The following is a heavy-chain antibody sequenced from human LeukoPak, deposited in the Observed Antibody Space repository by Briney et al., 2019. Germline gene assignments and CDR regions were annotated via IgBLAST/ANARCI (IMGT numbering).Heavy chain of an antibody. V-gene: IGHV1-18*01. D-gene: IGHD3-3*01. CDR1: GYTFTSYG. Sequence: ASVKVSCKASGYTFTSYGISWVRQAPGQGLEWMGWISAYNGNTNYAQKLQGRVTMATDTSTSTAYMELRSLRSDDTAVYYCARSYDFWSGYPDFDPWGQGTLVTVSS. CDR2: ISAYNGNT. J-gene: IGHJ5*02. CDR3: ARSYDFWSGYPDFDP.